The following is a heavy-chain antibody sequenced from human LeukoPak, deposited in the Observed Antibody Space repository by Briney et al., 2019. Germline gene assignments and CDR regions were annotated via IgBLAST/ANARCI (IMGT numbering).Heavy chain of an antibody. J-gene: IGHJ3*02. D-gene: IGHD4-17*01. CDR3: AKDQYGEYVGAFDS. Sequence: GGSLRLSCAPSTFTINSYAMRWVRQAPGRGLQWGSSITDNSGGTSYAESLKGRVTISRDKSKNQLYLQMNSLRAEDTGIYYWAKDQYGEYVGAFDSWGQGTMVTVSS. V-gene: IGHV3-23*01. CDR1: TFTINSYA. CDR2: ITDNSGGT.